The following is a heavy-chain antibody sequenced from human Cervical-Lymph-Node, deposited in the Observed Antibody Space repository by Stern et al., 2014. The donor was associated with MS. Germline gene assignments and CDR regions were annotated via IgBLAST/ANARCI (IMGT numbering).Heavy chain of an antibody. V-gene: IGHV1-24*01. Sequence: QDQLVQSGAEVKKPGASVKVSCKVSGYTLTELSMHWVRQAPGKGLEWMGGFDPEDGETIYAQKFQGRVTMTEDTSTDTAYMELSSLRSEDTAVYYCATEILVCGGDCYSYYFDYWGQGTLVTISS. D-gene: IGHD2-21*02. J-gene: IGHJ4*02. CDR1: GYTLTELS. CDR3: ATEILVCGGDCYSYYFDY. CDR2: FDPEDGET.